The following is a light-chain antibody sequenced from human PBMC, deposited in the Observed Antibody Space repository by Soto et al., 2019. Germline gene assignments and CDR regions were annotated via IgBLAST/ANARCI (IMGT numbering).Light chain of an antibody. CDR1: QGMRND. CDR3: LQHNSYPRT. V-gene: IGKV1-17*01. CDR2: AAS. Sequence: DIQMTQSPSSLSASVGDRVTITCRASQGMRNDLGWYQQKPGNAPKRLIYAASSLRSGVPSRFSVSGYGTEFTLTIGSLHPEDFATYYGLQHNSYPRTFGQGTKVEIK. J-gene: IGKJ1*01.